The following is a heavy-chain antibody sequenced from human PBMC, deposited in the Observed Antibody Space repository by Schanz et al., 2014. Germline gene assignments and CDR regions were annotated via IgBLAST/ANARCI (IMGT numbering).Heavy chain of an antibody. D-gene: IGHD1-1*01. CDR1: GGSIRSGGYS. CDR2: IYYSGST. Sequence: QVQLQESGPGLVKPSQTLSLTCAVSGGSIRSGGYSWSWIRQPPGKGLEWIGYIYYSGSTYYNPSLKSRVTISVDTSKNQFSLKLSSVTAADTAVYYCARGGRTTYNYYYGMDVWGQGTTVTVSS. CDR3: ARGGRTTYNYYYGMDV. V-gene: IGHV4-30-4*07. J-gene: IGHJ6*02.